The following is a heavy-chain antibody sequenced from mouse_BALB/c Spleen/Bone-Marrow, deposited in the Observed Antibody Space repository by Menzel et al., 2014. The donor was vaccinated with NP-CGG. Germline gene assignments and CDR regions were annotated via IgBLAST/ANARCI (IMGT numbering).Heavy chain of an antibody. J-gene: IGHJ2*01. CDR3: TTLARTNFDY. CDR1: GYTFSNYW. V-gene: IGHV1-5*01. Sequence: EVQLQQSGTVLARPGAAVKMSCKASGYTFSNYWMHWVEQRPGQGLEWIGTIYPGNSDTTYNQKFEGKAKLTAVTSTSTAYMDLSSLTNEDSAVYYCTTLARTNFDYWGQGTTLTVSS. D-gene: IGHD3-1*01. CDR2: IYPGNSDT.